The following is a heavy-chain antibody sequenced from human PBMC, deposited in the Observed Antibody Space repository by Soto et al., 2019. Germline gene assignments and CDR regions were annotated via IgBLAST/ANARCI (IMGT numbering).Heavy chain of an antibody. V-gene: IGHV1-58*02. J-gene: IGHJ3*02. CDR2: IVVGSGNT. Sequence: QMQLVQSGPEVKKPGTSVKVSCKASGFTFPSSAMQWVRQARGQRLEWIGWIVVGSGNTNYAQKFQERVTITRDMSTSTAYMELSSLRSEDTAVYYCAATEYCSGGSCYLSDAFDIWGQGTMVTVSS. D-gene: IGHD2-15*01. CDR3: AATEYCSGGSCYLSDAFDI. CDR1: GFTFPSSA.